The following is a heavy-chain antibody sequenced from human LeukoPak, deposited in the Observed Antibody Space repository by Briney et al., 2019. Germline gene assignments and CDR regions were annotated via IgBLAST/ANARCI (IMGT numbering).Heavy chain of an antibody. CDR3: ARGLSSSWLLDY. Sequence: ASVKVSCKVSGYTLTELSMHWVRQAPGKGLEWMGGFDPEDGETIYAQKFQGRVTMTEDTSTDTAYMELSSLRSEDTAVYYCARGLSSSWLLDYWGQGTLVTVSS. CDR2: FDPEDGET. V-gene: IGHV1-24*01. J-gene: IGHJ4*02. CDR1: GYTLTELS. D-gene: IGHD6-13*01.